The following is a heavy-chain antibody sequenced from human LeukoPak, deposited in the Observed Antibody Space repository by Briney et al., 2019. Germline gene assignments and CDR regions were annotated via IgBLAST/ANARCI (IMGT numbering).Heavy chain of an antibody. CDR1: GFTFSSYW. CDR3: ARELVVVAATGYYYFGMGV. V-gene: IGHV3-7*01. J-gene: IGHJ6*02. D-gene: IGHD2-15*01. Sequence: GGSLRLSCAASGFTFSSYWMSWVRQAPGKGLEWVANIKQDGSEKYYVDSVKGRFTISRDNAKNSLYLQMNSLRAEDTAVYYCARELVVVAATGYYYFGMGVWGQGATGTVSS. CDR2: IKQDGSEK.